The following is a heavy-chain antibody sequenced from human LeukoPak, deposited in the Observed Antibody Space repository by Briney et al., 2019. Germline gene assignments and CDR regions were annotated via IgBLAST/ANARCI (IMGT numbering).Heavy chain of an antibody. V-gene: IGHV3-23*01. D-gene: IGHD6-19*01. CDR3: AKDHLPGIVVADRDY. CDR2: ISGSGGTT. J-gene: IGHJ4*02. CDR1: GLTFSSHG. Sequence: GGTLRLSCATSGLTFSSHGMNWVRQAPGKGLEWVSAISGSGGTTYYVDSVKGRFTISRDNSKNTLYLQINSLRDEDTAVYYCAKDHLPGIVVADRDYWGQGTLVTVSS.